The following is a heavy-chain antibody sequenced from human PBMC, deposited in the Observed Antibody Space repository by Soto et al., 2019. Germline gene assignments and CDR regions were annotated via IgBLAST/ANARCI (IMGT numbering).Heavy chain of an antibody. Sequence: GPTLVNPTQTLTLTCTFSGFSLSTSGMCVSWIRQPPGKALEWLARIDWDDDKYYSTSLKTRLTISKDTSKNQVVLTMTNMDPVDTATYYCARINELWFGELSLDIWGQGTMVTVSS. CDR2: IDWDDDK. D-gene: IGHD3-10*01. V-gene: IGHV2-70*11. CDR3: ARINELWFGELSLDI. CDR1: GFSLSTSGMC. J-gene: IGHJ3*02.